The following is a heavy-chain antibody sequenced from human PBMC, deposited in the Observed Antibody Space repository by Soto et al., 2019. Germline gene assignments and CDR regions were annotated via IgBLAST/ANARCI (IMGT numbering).Heavy chain of an antibody. D-gene: IGHD5-18*01. CDR2: INPNSGGT. CDR3: ARDRGYSYGPHYYYYGMDV. CDR1: GYTFTGYY. V-gene: IGHV1-2*04. Sequence: GASVKVSCKASGYTFTGYYMHWVRQAPGQGXEWMGWINPNSGGTNYAQKFQGWVTMTRDTSISTAYMELSRLRSDDTAVYYRARDRGYSYGPHYYYYGMDVWGQGTTVTVSS. J-gene: IGHJ6*02.